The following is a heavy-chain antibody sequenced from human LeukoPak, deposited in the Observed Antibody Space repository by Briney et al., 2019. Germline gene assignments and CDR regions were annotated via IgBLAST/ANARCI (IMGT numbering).Heavy chain of an antibody. J-gene: IGHJ6*04. CDR2: INHSGST. CDR1: GGSFSGYY. V-gene: IGHV4-34*01. CDR3: ARRPRKNSALDV. Sequence: SETLSLTCAVYGGSFSGYYWSWIRQPPGKGLEWLGEINHSGSTNYNPSLKSRVTISVDTSKNQFSLKLSSVTAADTAVYYCARRPRKNSALDVWGKGTTVTVSS. D-gene: IGHD2/OR15-2a*01.